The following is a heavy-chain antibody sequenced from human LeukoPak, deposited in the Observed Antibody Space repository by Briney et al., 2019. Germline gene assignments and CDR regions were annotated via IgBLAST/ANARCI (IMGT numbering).Heavy chain of an antibody. Sequence: GRSLRLSCAASGFTFSSYGMHWVRQAPGKGLEWLAVISYDGSNKYYADSVKGRFTISRDNSKNTLYLQMNSLRAEDTAVYYCAKGLLHDPSWFDPWGQGTLVTVSS. CDR3: AKGLLHDPSWFDP. V-gene: IGHV3-30*18. CDR1: GFTFSSYG. CDR2: ISYDGSNK. J-gene: IGHJ5*02. D-gene: IGHD3-3*01.